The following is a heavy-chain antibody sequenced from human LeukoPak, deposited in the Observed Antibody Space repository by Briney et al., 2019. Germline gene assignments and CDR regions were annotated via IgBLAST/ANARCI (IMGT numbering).Heavy chain of an antibody. CDR1: GDSVSSNSAA. D-gene: IGHD3-22*01. Sequence: SQTLSLTCAISGDSVSSNSAAWNWIRQSPSRGPEWLGRTYYRSKWYNDYAVSVKSRISINPDTSKNQFSLQLNSVTPEDTAVYYCARDLPNYYDSSGYYTNTFDYWGQGTLVTVSS. CDR2: TYYRSKWYN. V-gene: IGHV6-1*01. CDR3: ARDLPNYYDSSGYYTNTFDY. J-gene: IGHJ4*02.